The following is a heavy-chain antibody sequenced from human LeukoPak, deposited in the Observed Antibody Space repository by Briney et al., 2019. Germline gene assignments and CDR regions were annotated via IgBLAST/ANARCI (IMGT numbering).Heavy chain of an antibody. V-gene: IGHV4-59*01. CDR1: GGSISSYY. Sequence: SETLSLTCTVSGGSISSYYWSWIRQPPGKGVEWIGYIYYSGSTNYNPSLKSRVTISVDTSKNQFSLKLSSVTAADTAVYYCATVGATTFSYFQHWGQGTLVTVSS. CDR2: IYYSGST. D-gene: IGHD1-26*01. J-gene: IGHJ1*01. CDR3: ATVGATTFSYFQH.